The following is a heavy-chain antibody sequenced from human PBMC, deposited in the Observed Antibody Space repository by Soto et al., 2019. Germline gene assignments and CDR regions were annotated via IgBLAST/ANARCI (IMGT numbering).Heavy chain of an antibody. CDR2: IVVGSGNT. V-gene: IGHV1-58*01. J-gene: IGHJ6*02. Sequence: SVKVSCKASGFTFTSSAVQWVRQARGQRLEWIGWIVVGSGNTNYAQKFQERVTITRDMSTGTAYMELSSLRSEDTAVYYCARTSELLHDYYYGMDVWGQGTTVTVSS. CDR1: GFTFTSSA. D-gene: IGHD1-26*01. CDR3: ARTSELLHDYYYGMDV.